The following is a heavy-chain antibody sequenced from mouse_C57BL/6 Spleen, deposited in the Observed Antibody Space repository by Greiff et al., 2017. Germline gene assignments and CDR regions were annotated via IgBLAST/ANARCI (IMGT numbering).Heavy chain of an antibody. CDR1: GYTFTDYY. J-gene: IGHJ4*01. CDR2: INPYNGGT. Sequence: VQLQQSGPVLVKPGASVKMSCKASGYTFTDYYMNWVKQSHGKSLEWIGVINPYNGGTSYNQKFKGKATLTVDKSSSTAYMELNSLTSEDSAVYYCAVYYDYDDYAMDYWGQGTTGTVAS. CDR3: AVYYDYDDYAMDY. D-gene: IGHD2-4*01. V-gene: IGHV1-19*01.